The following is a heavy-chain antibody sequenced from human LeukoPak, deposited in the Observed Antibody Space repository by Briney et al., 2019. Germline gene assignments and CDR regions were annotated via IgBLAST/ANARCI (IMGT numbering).Heavy chain of an antibody. D-gene: IGHD3-3*01. CDR1: GGSISSYY. Sequence: PSETLSLTCTVSGGSISSYYWSWIRQPAGKGLEWIGRIYTSGSTNYNPSLKSRVTMSVDTSKNQFSLNLSSVTAADTAVYYCARRGTIFGVVTNYYYYYYYMDVWGKGTTVTVSS. V-gene: IGHV4-4*07. CDR2: IYTSGST. J-gene: IGHJ6*03. CDR3: ARRGTIFGVVTNYYYYYYYMDV.